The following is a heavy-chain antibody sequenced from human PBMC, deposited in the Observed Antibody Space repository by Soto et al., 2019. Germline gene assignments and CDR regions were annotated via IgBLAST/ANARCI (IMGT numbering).Heavy chain of an antibody. CDR2: INHSGST. Sequence: SETLSLTCAVYGGSFSGYYWSWIRQPPGKGLEWIGEINHSGSTNYNPSLKSRVTISVDTSKNQFSLKLTSVTAADTAVYYCARDKITGLFDYWGQGPLVTVS. CDR3: ARDKITGLFDY. CDR1: GGSFSGYY. V-gene: IGHV4-34*01. J-gene: IGHJ4*02. D-gene: IGHD2-8*02.